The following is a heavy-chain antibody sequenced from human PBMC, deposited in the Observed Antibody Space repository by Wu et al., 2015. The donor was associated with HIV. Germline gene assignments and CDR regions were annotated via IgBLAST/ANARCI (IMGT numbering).Heavy chain of an antibody. Sequence: QVQLVQSGAEVKKPGSSVKVSCKASGGTFSSYAISWVRQAPGQGLEWMGGIIPIFGTANYAQKFQGRVTITTDESTSTAYMELSSLRSEDTAVYYCARDEGGINLPPDYGMDVWGQGTTVTVSS. CDR2: IIPIFGTA. D-gene: IGHD6-13*01. CDR1: GGTFSSYA. V-gene: IGHV1-69*05. CDR3: ARDEGGINLPPDYGMDV. J-gene: IGHJ6*02.